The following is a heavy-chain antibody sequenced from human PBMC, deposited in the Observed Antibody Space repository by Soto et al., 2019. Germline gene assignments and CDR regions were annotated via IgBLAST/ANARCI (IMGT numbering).Heavy chain of an antibody. D-gene: IGHD4-17*01. CDR3: TRHATVTDQFDY. CDR1: GFTFSGSA. CDR2: IRSKANSYAT. J-gene: IGHJ4*02. Sequence: GGSLRLSCAASGFTFSGSAMHWVRQASGKGLEWVGRIRSKANSYATAYAASVKGRFTISRDDSKNTAYLQMNSLKTEDTAVYYCTRHATVTDQFDYWGQGTLVTVSS. V-gene: IGHV3-73*01.